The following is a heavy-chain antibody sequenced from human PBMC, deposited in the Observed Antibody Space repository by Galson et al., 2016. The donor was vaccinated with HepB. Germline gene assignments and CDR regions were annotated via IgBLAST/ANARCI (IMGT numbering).Heavy chain of an antibody. CDR1: GFTFSETY. CDR3: ASRGFYGSLDN. V-gene: IGHV3-11*01. CDR2: ITSSGGLS. D-gene: IGHD6-25*01. J-gene: IGHJ4*02. Sequence: SLRLSCAASGFTFSETYMTWLRQAPGKGLEWISYITSSGGLSYYADSMEGRFTISRDNAKNSVYLQINSLRAEDTAVYYCASRGFYGSLDNWGQGTLVTVSS.